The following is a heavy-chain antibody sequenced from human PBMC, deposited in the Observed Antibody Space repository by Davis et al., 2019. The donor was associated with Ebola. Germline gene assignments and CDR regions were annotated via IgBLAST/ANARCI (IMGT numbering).Heavy chain of an antibody. CDR3: ARVAGTAIRAYYFDY. CDR1: GYTFTGYY. J-gene: IGHJ4*02. D-gene: IGHD2-21*02. Sequence: ASVKVSCKASGYTFTGYYLHWVRQAPGQGLEWIGRVNPNNGGTYYAQKFQGRISMTRDTSITTAYMELSSLRSEDTAVYYCARVAGTAIRAYYFDYWGQGTLVTVSS. CDR2: VNPNNGGT. V-gene: IGHV1-2*06.